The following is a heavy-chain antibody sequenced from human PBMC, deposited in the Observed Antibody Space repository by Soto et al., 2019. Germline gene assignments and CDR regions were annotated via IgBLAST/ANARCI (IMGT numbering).Heavy chain of an antibody. CDR3: ARGPSGDKVDY. J-gene: IGHJ4*02. D-gene: IGHD1-26*01. CDR1: GASISNGYYS. V-gene: IGHV4-30-4*01. CDR2: IHSGGTT. Sequence: QVQLQEPGPRLVEPSHTLSLTCTVSGASISNGYYSWSWIRQSPGTGLEWIVHIHSGGTTYSNPSLKSRLTISVDMSKNQFSLKLSSLTAADTAVYYCARGPSGDKVDYWGQGTLVTVSS.